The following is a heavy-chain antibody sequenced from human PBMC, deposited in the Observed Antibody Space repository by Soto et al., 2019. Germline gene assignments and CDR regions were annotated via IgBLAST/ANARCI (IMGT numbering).Heavy chain of an antibody. J-gene: IGHJ5*02. CDR2: IYYSGST. CDR1: CGSISSGGYY. Sequence: TSETLSLTCTVSCGSISSGGYYWSWIRQHPGKGLEWIGYIYYSGSTYYNPSLKSRVTISVDTSKNQFSLKLSSVTAADTAVYYCARVFRIAAAGTGADWFDPWGQGTLVTVSS. V-gene: IGHV4-31*03. CDR3: ARVFRIAAAGTGADWFDP. D-gene: IGHD6-13*01.